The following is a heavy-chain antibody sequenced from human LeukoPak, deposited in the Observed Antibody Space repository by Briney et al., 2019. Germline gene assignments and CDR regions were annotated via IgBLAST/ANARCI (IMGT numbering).Heavy chain of an antibody. CDR2: INHSGST. CDR1: GGSFSGYY. V-gene: IGHV4-34*01. D-gene: IGHD3-22*01. J-gene: IGHJ4*02. CDR3: ARGQYYYDSSGYPFDY. Sequence: SETLSLTCAVYGGSFSGYYWSWIRQPPGKGLEWLGEINHSGSTNYNPSLKSRVTISVDTSKNQFSLKLSSVTAADAAVYYCARGQYYYDSSGYPFDYWGQGTLVTVSS.